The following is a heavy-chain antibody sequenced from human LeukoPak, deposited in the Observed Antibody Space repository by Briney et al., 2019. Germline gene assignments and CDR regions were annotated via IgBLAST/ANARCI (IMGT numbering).Heavy chain of an antibody. J-gene: IGHJ5*02. D-gene: IGHD3-3*01. CDR1: GFTFTTYA. Sequence: GGSLRLSCVASGFTFTTYAMNWVRQAPGKGLEWVSAISGSGLSTYYCDSVKGRFTISRDTSNNTLYLQMNSLRADDTAVYYCAKAGVGAGGAEICSWGQGT. CDR3: AKAGVGAGGAEICS. CDR2: ISGSGLST. V-gene: IGHV3-23*01.